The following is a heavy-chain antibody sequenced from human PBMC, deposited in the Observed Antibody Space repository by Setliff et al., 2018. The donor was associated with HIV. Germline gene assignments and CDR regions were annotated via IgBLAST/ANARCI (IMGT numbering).Heavy chain of an antibody. D-gene: IGHD3-22*01. CDR1: GYTFTSYA. CDR3: ARVPRWYYYDSSGYPDY. V-gene: IGHV1-3*01. CDR2: VNAGNGNT. Sequence: ASVKVSCKASGYTFTSYAMHWVRQAPGQRLEWMGWVNAGNGNTKYSQKFQGRVTITRDTSASTAYMELSSLRSEDTAVYYCARVPRWYYYDSSGYPDYWGQGTLVTVSS. J-gene: IGHJ4*02.